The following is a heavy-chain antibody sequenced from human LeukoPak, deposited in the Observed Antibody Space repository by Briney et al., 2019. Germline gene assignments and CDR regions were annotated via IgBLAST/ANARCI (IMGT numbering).Heavy chain of an antibody. CDR2: ISSSGSYI. D-gene: IGHD3-10*01. V-gene: IGHV3-21*01. CDR3: ARDPGDYYGSGSD. CDR1: GFTFSSYA. J-gene: IGHJ4*02. Sequence: GGSLRLSCAASGFTFSSYAMSWVRQAPGKGLEWVSSISSSGSYIYCTDSVKGRFTIYTDNAKNSLYLQMNSLRPEDTAVYYCARDPGDYYGSGSDWGQGTLATVSS.